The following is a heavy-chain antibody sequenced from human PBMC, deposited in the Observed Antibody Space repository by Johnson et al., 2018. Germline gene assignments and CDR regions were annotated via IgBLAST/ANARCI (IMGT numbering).Heavy chain of an antibody. CDR1: GFIFDDFA. V-gene: IGHV3-9*01. CDR3: VKDSQVLLYHDVLAV. Sequence: VQLVQSGGALVQPGRSLRVSCVASGFIFDDFAMHWVRQVPGKGLEWVSSISWNSDSRDYVDSVKGRFTISRDNAKNSRYLEMNSLRPEDTALYYCVKDSQVLLYHDVLAVWGQGTLVTVSA. D-gene: IGHD2-15*01. J-gene: IGHJ3*01. CDR2: ISWNSDSR.